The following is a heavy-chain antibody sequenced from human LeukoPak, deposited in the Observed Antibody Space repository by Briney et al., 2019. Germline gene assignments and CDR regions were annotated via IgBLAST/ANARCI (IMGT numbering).Heavy chain of an antibody. D-gene: IGHD4-23*01. Sequence: SETLSLTCAVYGGSFSGYYWSWIRQPPGKGLEWIGEINHSGSTNYNPSLKSRVTISVDTSKNQFSLKLSSVTAADTAVYYCACNGGNSDYDYWGQGTLVTVSA. V-gene: IGHV4-34*01. CDR1: GGSFSGYY. CDR2: INHSGST. CDR3: ACNGGNSDYDY. J-gene: IGHJ4*02.